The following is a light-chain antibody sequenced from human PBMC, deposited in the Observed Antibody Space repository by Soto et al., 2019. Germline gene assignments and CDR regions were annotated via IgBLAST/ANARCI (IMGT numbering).Light chain of an antibody. V-gene: IGKV3-15*01. Sequence: ERGMTQSPATLSVSPGERAMLSCRASQSISINLAWYQQKPGQAPRLLIYAASNRATGVPARFSGSWSGTEFTLTISSLQSEDFAVYYCQQYNNWITFGQGTRLEIK. CDR3: QQYNNWIT. J-gene: IGKJ5*01. CDR2: AAS. CDR1: QSISIN.